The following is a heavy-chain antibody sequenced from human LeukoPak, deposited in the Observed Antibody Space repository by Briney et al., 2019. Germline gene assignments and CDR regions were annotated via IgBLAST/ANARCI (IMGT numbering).Heavy chain of an antibody. CDR2: IHYTGST. Sequence: SETLSLTCTVSGXSITSSYWSWIRQSPGKGLEWIGYIHYTGSTNYNPSLKSRVTMLIDTSKNQFSLKLSSVTAADTAVYYCARGRYSAGDNWFDPWGQGTLVTVSS. CDR1: GXSITSSY. J-gene: IGHJ5*02. CDR3: ARGRYSAGDNWFDP. D-gene: IGHD3-9*01. V-gene: IGHV4-59*01.